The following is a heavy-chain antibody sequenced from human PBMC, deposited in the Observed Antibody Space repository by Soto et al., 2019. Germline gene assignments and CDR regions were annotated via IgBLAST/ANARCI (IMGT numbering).Heavy chain of an antibody. CDR3: AKGRSYYYYYGVDV. V-gene: IGHV3-23*01. Sequence: GGSLRLSCAAXGFTFSDYYMSWIRQAPGKGLEWVSDIIDSGGSTYYADSVKGRFTISRDNSKSTLYLQMNSLRAEDTALYYCAKGRSYYYYYGVDVWGQGTTVTVSS. CDR1: GFTFSDYY. CDR2: IIDSGGST. J-gene: IGHJ6*02.